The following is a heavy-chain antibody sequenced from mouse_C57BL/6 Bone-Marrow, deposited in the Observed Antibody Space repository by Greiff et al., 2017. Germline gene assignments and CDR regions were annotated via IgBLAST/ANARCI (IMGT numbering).Heavy chain of an antibody. V-gene: IGHV1-50*01. J-gene: IGHJ2*01. CDR1: GYTFTSYW. Sequence: QVQLQQPGAELVKPGASVKLSCKASGYTFTSYWMQWVKQRPGQGLEWIGEIDPSDSYTNYNQKFKGKATLTVDTSSSTAYMQLSSLTSEDSAVYYCAREGRLLLYFYYRGQGTTLTVSS. CDR3: AREGRLLLYFYY. CDR2: IDPSDSYT. D-gene: IGHD2-3*01.